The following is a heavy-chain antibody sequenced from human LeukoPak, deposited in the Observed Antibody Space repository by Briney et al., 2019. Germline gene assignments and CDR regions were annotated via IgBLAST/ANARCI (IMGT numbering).Heavy chain of an antibody. J-gene: IGHJ4*02. D-gene: IGHD1-26*01. V-gene: IGHV4-39*01. CDR1: GGSISSRSCC. Sequence: SETLSLTCTVSGGSISSRSCCWGWIRQPPGKGLEWIGTIYYSGSTYYNPSRKSRVTISVSPTKNQFSLGLCSVTAADSAVYYCARQVYSGTHYFDYWGQGTLVTVSS. CDR2: IYYSGST. CDR3: ARQVYSGTHYFDY.